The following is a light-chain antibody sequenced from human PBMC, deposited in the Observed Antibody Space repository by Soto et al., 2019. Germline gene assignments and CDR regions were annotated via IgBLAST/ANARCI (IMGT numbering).Light chain of an antibody. CDR1: QSVSGN. CDR2: GAS. J-gene: IGKJ3*01. Sequence: EIVMTQSPATLSVSPGERATLSCRASQSVSGNLAWYQQNPGQAPRLLIYGASTRATGIPARFRGSGSGTEFTLTISSLQSEDFAVYYCQPYNNWPPFTFGPGTKVDIK. CDR3: QPYNNWPPFT. V-gene: IGKV3-15*01.